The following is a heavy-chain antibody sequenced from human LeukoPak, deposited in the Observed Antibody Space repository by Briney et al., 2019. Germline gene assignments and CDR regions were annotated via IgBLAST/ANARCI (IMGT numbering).Heavy chain of an antibody. CDR2: INWDGDSI. CDR1: GFTFSSYA. D-gene: IGHD1-1*01. V-gene: IGHV3-20*01. CDR3: ARVISTGMSYYFDY. Sequence: GGSLRLSCVASGFTFSSYAMSWVRQAPGKGLEWVAGINWDGDSIGYAESVKGRFTISIDNAKSSLSLQMNSVRAEDTAFYHCARVISTGMSYYFDYWGRGTLVTVSS. J-gene: IGHJ4*02.